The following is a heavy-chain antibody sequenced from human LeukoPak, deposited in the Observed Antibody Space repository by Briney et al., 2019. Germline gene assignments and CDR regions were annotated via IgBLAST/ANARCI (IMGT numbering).Heavy chain of an antibody. V-gene: IGHV3-74*01. J-gene: IGHJ4*02. D-gene: IGHD1-26*01. CDR2: ITNDGSST. Sequence: GGSLRLSCAASGLTFSSHWMHWVRQAPGKGLVWVSRITNDGSSTTYADSVKGRFTISRDNAKNSLYLQMNSLRDEDTAVYYCASSGSYRFDYWGQGTLVTVSS. CDR3: ASSGSYRFDY. CDR1: GLTFSSHW.